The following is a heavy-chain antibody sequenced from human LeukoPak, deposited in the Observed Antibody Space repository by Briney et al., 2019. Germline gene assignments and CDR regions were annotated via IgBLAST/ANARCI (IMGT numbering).Heavy chain of an antibody. Sequence: ASVKVSCKASGYTFTGYYMHWVRQAPGQGPEWMGWINPNSGGTNYAQKFQGRVTMTRDTSISTAYMELSRLRSDDTAVYYCARGPGDGYYTERAFDIWGQGTMVTVSS. CDR3: ARGPGDGYYTERAFDI. CDR1: GYTFTGYY. D-gene: IGHD5-24*01. J-gene: IGHJ3*02. CDR2: INPNSGGT. V-gene: IGHV1-2*02.